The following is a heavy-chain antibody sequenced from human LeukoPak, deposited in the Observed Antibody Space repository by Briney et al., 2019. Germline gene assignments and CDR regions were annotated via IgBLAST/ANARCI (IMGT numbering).Heavy chain of an antibody. CDR1: GYTFTSYG. J-gene: IGHJ4*02. D-gene: IGHD2-21*02. Sequence: ASVKVSCKASGYTFTSYGISWVRQAPGQGLEWMVWISAYNGNTNYAQKLQGRVTMTTDTSTSTAYMELRSLRSDDTAVYYCARAEGYCGGDCYSEFDYWGQGTLVTVSS. V-gene: IGHV1-18*01. CDR3: ARAEGYCGGDCYSEFDY. CDR2: ISAYNGNT.